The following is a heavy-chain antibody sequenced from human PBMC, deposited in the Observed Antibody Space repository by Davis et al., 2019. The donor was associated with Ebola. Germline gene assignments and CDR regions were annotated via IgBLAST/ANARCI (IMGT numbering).Heavy chain of an antibody. J-gene: IGHJ4*02. V-gene: IGHV3-74*01. CDR2: INSDESST. Sequence: GESLKISCAASGFTFSSFWMHWVRQAPGKGLVWVSRINSDESSTSYADSVKGRFTISRDNAKNTLYLQMNSLRVEDTAVYYCTTQWLVLFARDYWGQGTLVTVSA. D-gene: IGHD6-19*01. CDR3: TTQWLVLFARDY. CDR1: GFTFSSFW.